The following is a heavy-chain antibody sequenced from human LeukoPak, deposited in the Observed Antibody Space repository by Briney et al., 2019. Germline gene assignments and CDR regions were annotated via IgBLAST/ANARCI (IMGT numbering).Heavy chain of an antibody. D-gene: IGHD1-1*01. V-gene: IGHV1-2*02. CDR1: GYTYTHYR. CDR3: ARANWYSDY. CDR2: VNPDSGGR. Sequence: ASVKVSCKASGYTYTHYRLHWVRQAHGQGLEWMGWVNPDSGGRNYHQNFQGRVNMTRDTSISTVYMELSRLRSDDTAVYYCARANWYSDYWGQGTLVTVSS. J-gene: IGHJ4*02.